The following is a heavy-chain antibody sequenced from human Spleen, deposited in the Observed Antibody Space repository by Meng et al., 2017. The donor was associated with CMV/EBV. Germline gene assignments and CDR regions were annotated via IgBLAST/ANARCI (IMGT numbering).Heavy chain of an antibody. CDR3: AKDNFDHLYCGTINCPLNS. J-gene: IGHJ4*02. V-gene: IGHV3-30*04. CDR2: VSYDGTKE. Sequence: FNDYALHWARQAPGKGLEWVAIVSYDGTKEIYADSVKGRFTISRDNSKQTLYLQMRGLRAEDTAVYYCAKDNFDHLYCGTINCPLNSWGQGTLVTVSS. CDR1: FNDYA. D-gene: IGHD2-21*01.